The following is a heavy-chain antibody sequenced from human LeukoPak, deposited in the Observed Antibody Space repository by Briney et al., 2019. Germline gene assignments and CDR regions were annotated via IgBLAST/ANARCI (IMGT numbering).Heavy chain of an antibody. J-gene: IGHJ6*02. D-gene: IGHD2-15*01. CDR2: IYYSGST. V-gene: IGHV4-39*01. CDR1: GGSISGSSYY. CDR3: ARHTTPYYGMDV. Sequence: SETLSLTCTVSGGSISGSSYYWGWIRQPPGKGLEWIGSIYYSGSTYYNPSLKSRVTISVDTSKNQFSLKLSSVTAADTAVYYCARHTTPYYGMDVWGQGTTVTVSS.